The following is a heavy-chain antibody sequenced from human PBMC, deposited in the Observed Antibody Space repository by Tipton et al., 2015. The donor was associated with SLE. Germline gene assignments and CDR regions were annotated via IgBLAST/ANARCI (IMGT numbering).Heavy chain of an antibody. D-gene: IGHD3-10*01. V-gene: IGHV3-48*03. Sequence: SLRLSCAASGFTFSSYWMNWVRQAPGKGLEWVSYISSSGSTIYYADSVKGRCTISRDNAKNSLYLQMNSLRAEDSAVYYCARDSWGDNWFDPWGQGTLVTVSS. CDR2: ISSSGSTI. CDR1: GFTFSSYW. J-gene: IGHJ5*02. CDR3: ARDSWGDNWFDP.